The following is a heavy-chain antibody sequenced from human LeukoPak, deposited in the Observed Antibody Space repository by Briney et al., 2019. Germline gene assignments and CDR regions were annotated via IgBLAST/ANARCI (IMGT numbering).Heavy chain of an antibody. CDR1: GGSISSYY. CDR2: IYYSGST. J-gene: IGHJ5*02. CDR3: ARDLRVRGRYWFDP. V-gene: IGHV4-59*01. D-gene: IGHD3-10*01. Sequence: SETLSLTCTVSGGSISSYYWSWIRQPPGKGLEWIGYIYYSGSTNYNPSLKSRVTISVDTSKNQFSLKLSSVTAADTAVYYCARDLRVRGRYWFDPWGQGTLVTVSS.